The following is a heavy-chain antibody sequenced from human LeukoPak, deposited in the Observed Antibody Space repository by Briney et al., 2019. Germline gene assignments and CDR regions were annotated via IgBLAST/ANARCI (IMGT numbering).Heavy chain of an antibody. CDR2: ISSSSSYI. CDR3: ARGPRGGLDYYYYMDV. J-gene: IGHJ6*03. V-gene: IGHV3-21*01. Sequence: PGGSLRLSCAASGFTFSSYSMNWVRQAPGKGLGWVSSISSSSSYIYYADSVKGRFTISRDNAKNSLHLQMNSLRAEDTAVYYCARGPRGGLDYYYYMDVWGKGTTVTVSS. D-gene: IGHD3-16*01. CDR1: GFTFSSYS.